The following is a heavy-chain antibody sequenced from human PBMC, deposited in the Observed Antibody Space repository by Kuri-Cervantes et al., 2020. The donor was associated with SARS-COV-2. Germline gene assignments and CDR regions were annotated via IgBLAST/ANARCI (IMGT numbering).Heavy chain of an antibody. D-gene: IGHD3-3*01. V-gene: IGHV3-13*01. CDR1: GFTFSSYD. CDR2: IGTAGDT. Sequence: GGSLRLSCAASGFTFSSYDMHWVRQATGKGLEWVSAIGTAGDTYYPGSVKGRFTISRENAKNSLYLEMNSLRPEDTAVYYCAKVETASLDYWGQGTLVTVSS. CDR3: AKVETASLDY. J-gene: IGHJ4*02.